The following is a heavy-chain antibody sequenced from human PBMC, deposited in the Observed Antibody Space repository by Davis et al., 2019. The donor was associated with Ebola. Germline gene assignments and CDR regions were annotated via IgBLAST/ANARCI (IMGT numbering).Heavy chain of an antibody. J-gene: IGHJ4*02. Sequence: SETLSLTCAVSGGPISSGGYSWSWIRQPPGKGLEWIGYIYHSGSTYYNPSLKSRVTISVDRSKNQFSLKLSSVTAADTAVYYCARGGDTAARFDYWGQGTLVTVSS. CDR3: ARGGDTAARFDY. CDR2: IYHSGST. D-gene: IGHD6-6*01. CDR1: GGPISSGGYS. V-gene: IGHV4-30-2*01.